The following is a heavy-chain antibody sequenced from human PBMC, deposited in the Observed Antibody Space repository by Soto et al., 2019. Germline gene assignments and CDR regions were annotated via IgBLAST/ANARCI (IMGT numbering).Heavy chain of an antibody. J-gene: IGHJ6*02. CDR1: GGTFSSYA. CDR2: IIPIFGTA. CDR3: ARSSPYYDFWIGYLTPQIIYGMDV. Sequence: QVQLVQSGAEMKKPGSSVKVSCKASGGTFSSYAISWVRQAPGQGLEWMGGIIPIFGTANYAQKFQGRGTITPDGSTSTADMELSSLRPTGTAVYYCARSSPYYDFWIGYLTPQIIYGMDVSGQGTTVTAS. D-gene: IGHD3-3*01. V-gene: IGHV1-69*05.